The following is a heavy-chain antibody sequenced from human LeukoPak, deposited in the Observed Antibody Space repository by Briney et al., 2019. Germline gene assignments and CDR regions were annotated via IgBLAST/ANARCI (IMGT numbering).Heavy chain of an antibody. CDR1: GDSVSSNSAA. J-gene: IGHJ4*02. CDR2: TYYRSKWYN. V-gene: IGHV6-1*01. D-gene: IGHD5-18*01. CDR3: ARGNTAGLDY. Sequence: SQTLSLTCAISGDSVSSNSAAWNWIRQSPSRGLEWLGRTYYRSKWYNDYAVSVKSRITINSDTSKNQFSLKLSSVTAADTAVYYCARGNTAGLDYWGQGTLVTVSS.